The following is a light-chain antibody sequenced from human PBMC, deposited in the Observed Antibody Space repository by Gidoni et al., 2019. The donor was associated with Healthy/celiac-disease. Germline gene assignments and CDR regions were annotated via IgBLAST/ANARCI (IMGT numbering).Light chain of an antibody. V-gene: IGKV3-20*01. Sequence: EIVFTQSPGTLSLSPGERATLSCRASQSVSSSYLAWYQQKPGQPPRRLIYGASSRATGIPDRFSGSGSGTDVTLTISRLEPEDVAVYYCQQYGSSPALTFGGGTKVEIK. CDR1: QSVSSSY. CDR3: QQYGSSPALT. CDR2: GAS. J-gene: IGKJ4*01.